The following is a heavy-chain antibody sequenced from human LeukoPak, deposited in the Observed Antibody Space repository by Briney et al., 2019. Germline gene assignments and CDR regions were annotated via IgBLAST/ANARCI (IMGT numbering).Heavy chain of an antibody. J-gene: IGHJ5*02. V-gene: IGHV4-61*02. CDR1: GGSVSSGNYY. Sequence: SETLSLTCTVSGGSVSSGNYYWTWIRQPAGKGLEWIGRIYTSGNTNYNPSLKSRVTISIDASKNQFSLKLSSVTAADTAVYYCARHKQQLEHYNWFDPWGQGTLVTVSS. CDR2: IYTSGNT. CDR3: ARHKQQLEHYNWFDP. D-gene: IGHD6-13*01.